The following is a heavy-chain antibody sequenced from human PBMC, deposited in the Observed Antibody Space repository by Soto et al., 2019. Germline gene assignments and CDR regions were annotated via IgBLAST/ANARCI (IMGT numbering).Heavy chain of an antibody. CDR2: IKSKTDGGTT. J-gene: IGHJ6*01. D-gene: IGHD3-10*01. CDR3: TTAPRSGSNYYYYGMDV. V-gene: IGHV3-15*01. CDR1: GFTFSNAW. Sequence: GGSLRLSCAASGFTFSNAWMSWVRQAPGKGLEWVGRIKSKTDGGTTDYAAPVKGRFTISRDDSKNTLYLQMNSLKTEDTAVYYCTTAPRSGSNYYYYGMDVWGRGTTGTVCS.